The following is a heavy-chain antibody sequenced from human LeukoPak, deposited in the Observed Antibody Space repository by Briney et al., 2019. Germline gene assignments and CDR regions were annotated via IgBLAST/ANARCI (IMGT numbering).Heavy chain of an antibody. CDR2: ISGSGGCT. V-gene: IGHV3-23*01. CDR1: GFTFNSYA. CDR3: AKGELRYVDWLVDH. J-gene: IGHJ4*02. Sequence: GGSLRLSCAASGFTFNSYAMSWVRQAPGKGLEWVSSISGSGGCTYYADSVKGRFTISRDNSKNTLYLQMNSLRAEDTAVYYCAKGELRYVDWLVDHWGQGTLVTASS. D-gene: IGHD3-9*01.